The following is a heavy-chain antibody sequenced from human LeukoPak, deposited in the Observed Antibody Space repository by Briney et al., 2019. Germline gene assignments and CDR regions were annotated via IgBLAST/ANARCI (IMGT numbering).Heavy chain of an antibody. D-gene: IGHD1-1*01. J-gene: IGHJ6*04. CDR1: GYTFTSYD. V-gene: IGHV1-8*02. CDR2: MNPNSGNT. Sequence: ASVKVSCKASGYTFTSYDINWVRQATGQGLEWMGWMNPNSGNTGYAQKFQGRVTMTRDMSTSTVYMELSSLRSEDTAVYYCARESERGRDVWGKGTTVTVSS. CDR3: ARESERGRDV.